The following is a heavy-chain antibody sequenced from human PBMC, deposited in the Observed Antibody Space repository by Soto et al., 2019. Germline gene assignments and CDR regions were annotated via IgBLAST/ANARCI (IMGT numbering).Heavy chain of an antibody. J-gene: IGHJ3*02. CDR3: ARFQLGYDAFDI. V-gene: IGHV3-21*01. CDR1: GFTFSSYS. Sequence: EVQLVESGGGLVKPGGSLRLSCAASGFTFSSYSMNWVRQAPGKGLEWVSSISSSSSYIYYADSVKGRFTISRDNAKNSLYLQMNSLRAEDMAVYYFARFQLGYDAFDIWGQGTMVTVSS. D-gene: IGHD6-6*01. CDR2: ISSSSSYI.